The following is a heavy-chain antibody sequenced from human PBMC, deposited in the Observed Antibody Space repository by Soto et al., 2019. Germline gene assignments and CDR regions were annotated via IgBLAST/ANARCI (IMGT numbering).Heavy chain of an antibody. J-gene: IGHJ4*02. D-gene: IGHD6-13*01. CDR1: GGSISSGGYY. CDR3: ARAGSSSCFDY. Sequence: QVQLQESGPGLVKPSQTLSLTCTVSGGSISSGGYYWSWIRQHPGKGMEWIGYIYYSGSNYYNPSIKSRVTISVDTSKNQFSLKLSTVTAADTAVYYCARAGSSSCFDYWGQGTLVTVSS. CDR2: IYYSGSN. V-gene: IGHV4-31*03.